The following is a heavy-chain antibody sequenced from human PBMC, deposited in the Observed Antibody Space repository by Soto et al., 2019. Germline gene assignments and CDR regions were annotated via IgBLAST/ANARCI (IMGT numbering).Heavy chain of an antibody. J-gene: IGHJ4*02. CDR3: ARSVGIAVAGTVGVDY. Sequence: SETLSLTCTVSGGSISSSSYYWGWIRQPPGKGLEWIGSIYYSGSTYYNPSLKSRVTISVDTSKNQFSLKLSSVTATDTAVYYCARSVGIAVAGTVGVDYWGQGTLVTVSS. D-gene: IGHD6-19*01. V-gene: IGHV4-39*01. CDR2: IYYSGST. CDR1: GGSISSSSYY.